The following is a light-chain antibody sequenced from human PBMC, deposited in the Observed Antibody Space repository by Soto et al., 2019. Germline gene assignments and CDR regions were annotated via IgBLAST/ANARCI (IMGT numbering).Light chain of an antibody. CDR2: AAS. CDR3: QQSYNSPFT. V-gene: IGKV1-39*01. CDR1: QSISSY. Sequence: DIQMTQSPSSLSASVGDRVTITCRASQSISSYLNWYQQKPGKAPKLLIYAASILQSGVPSRFSGSGSGTDFTLTISSLHPENFATKHWQQSYNSPFTFGPRTKVDIK. J-gene: IGKJ3*01.